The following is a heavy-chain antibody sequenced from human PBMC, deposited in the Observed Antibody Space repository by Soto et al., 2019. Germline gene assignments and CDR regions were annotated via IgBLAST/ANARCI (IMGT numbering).Heavy chain of an antibody. CDR3: ARFFEYSSSSRYNWFDP. D-gene: IGHD6-6*01. CDR1: GDSVSSNSAA. CDR2: TYYRSKWYN. Sequence: SQTLSLTCAISGDSVSSNSAAWNWIRQSPSRGLEWLGRTYYRSKWYNDYAVSVKSRITINPDTSKNQFSLQLNSVTPEDTAVYYCARFFEYSSSSRYNWFDPWGQGTLVTVSS. J-gene: IGHJ5*02. V-gene: IGHV6-1*01.